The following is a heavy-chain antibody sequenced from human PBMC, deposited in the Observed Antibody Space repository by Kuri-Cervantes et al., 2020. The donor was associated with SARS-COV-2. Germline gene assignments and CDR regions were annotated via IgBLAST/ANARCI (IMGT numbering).Heavy chain of an antibody. CDR2: IYHSGST. CDR1: GGSISSYY. J-gene: IGHJ4*02. CDR3: VENDYYDSSGYSHFDY. V-gene: IGHV4-59*04. D-gene: IGHD3-22*01. Sequence: GSLRLSCTVSGGSISSYYWSWIRQPPGKGLEWIGYIYHSGSTYYNPSLKSRVTISVDTSKNQFSLKLSTVTAADTAAYYCVENDYYDSSGYSHFDYWGQGTLVTVSS.